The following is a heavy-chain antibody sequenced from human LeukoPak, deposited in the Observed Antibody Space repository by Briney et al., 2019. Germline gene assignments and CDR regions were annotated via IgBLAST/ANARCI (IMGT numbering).Heavy chain of an antibody. Sequence: SETLSLTCAVYGGSFSGYYWSWIRQPPGKGLEWIGEINHSGSTNYNPSLKSRVAISVDTSKNQFSLKLSSVTAADTAVYYCARGEDIVVVPAASRTKHFDYWGQGTLVTVSS. V-gene: IGHV4-34*01. J-gene: IGHJ4*02. CDR3: ARGEDIVVVPAASRTKHFDY. CDR2: INHSGST. CDR1: GGSFSGYY. D-gene: IGHD2-2*01.